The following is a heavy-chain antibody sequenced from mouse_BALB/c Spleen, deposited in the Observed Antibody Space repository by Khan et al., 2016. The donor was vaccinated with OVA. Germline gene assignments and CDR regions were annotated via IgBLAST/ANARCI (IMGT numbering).Heavy chain of an antibody. D-gene: IGHD2-14*01. J-gene: IGHJ2*01. Sequence: EVQLQESGPSLVKPSQTLSLTCSVTGDSITSGYWNWIRRFPGNKLEYMGYISYNDSTFYNPSLKSRISITRDTSKNQYYLQLNSVTTEDTATYYCARWNYRYDGYFDYWGQGTTLTVSS. V-gene: IGHV3-8*02. CDR3: ARWNYRYDGYFDY. CDR1: GDSITSGY. CDR2: ISYNDST.